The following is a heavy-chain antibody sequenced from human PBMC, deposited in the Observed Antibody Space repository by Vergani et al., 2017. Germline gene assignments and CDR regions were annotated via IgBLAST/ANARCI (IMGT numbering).Heavy chain of an antibody. Sequence: QLQLQESGPGLVKPSETLSLTCSVSGASISSSNYYWGWIRQPPGKGLEWFAGIYYIGSTYYNPSFKSRVTISVDTSKNHSSLRLSSVTAADTAVYFCARHSTEEWLVKLGWIDPWGQGILVTVSS. J-gene: IGHJ5*02. CDR2: IYYIGST. CDR3: ARHSTEEWLVKLGWIDP. V-gene: IGHV4-39*01. CDR1: GASISSSNYY. D-gene: IGHD6-19*01.